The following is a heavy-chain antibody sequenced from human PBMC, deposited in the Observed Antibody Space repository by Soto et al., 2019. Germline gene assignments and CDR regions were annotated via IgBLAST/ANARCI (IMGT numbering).Heavy chain of an antibody. V-gene: IGHV3-74*01. CDR2: IHSDGSST. D-gene: IGHD1-20*01. CDR3: ARDNWNTV. Sequence: PVGSLRLSCAASGFTFSNYWVHWVRQAPGKGLVWVSRIHSDGSSTFYADSVKGRFTISRDNAKKMVYLQMNSLRAEDTAVYYCARDNWNTVWGQGTMVTVSS. J-gene: IGHJ3*01. CDR1: GFTFSNYW.